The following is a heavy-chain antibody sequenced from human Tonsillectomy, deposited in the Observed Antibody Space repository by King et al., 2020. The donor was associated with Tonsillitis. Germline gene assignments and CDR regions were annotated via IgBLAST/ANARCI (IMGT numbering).Heavy chain of an antibody. J-gene: IGHJ3*02. CDR3: ARPGKGAFDI. D-gene: IGHD4-23*01. CDR2: INHSGST. Sequence: VQLQQWGAGLLKPSETLSLTCAVYGGSFSGYYWSWIRQPPGKGLEWIGEINHSGSTNYNPSLKSRVTISVDTSKNQFSLKLSSVTAADTAVYYCARPGKGAFDIWGQGTMVTVSS. V-gene: IGHV4-34*01. CDR1: GGSFSGYY.